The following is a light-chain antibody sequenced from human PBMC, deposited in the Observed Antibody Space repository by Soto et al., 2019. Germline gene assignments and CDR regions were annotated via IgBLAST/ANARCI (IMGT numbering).Light chain of an antibody. J-gene: IGLJ2*01. CDR2: YDS. V-gene: IGLV3-21*01. Sequence: SYELTQPPSVSVAPGKTARITCGGDNIGIKSVHWYQQKPGQAPVLVIYYDSNRPSGIPERFSGSNSGNTVTLTISRVEAGDEADYCCQVWDSSSDHVIFGGGTKLTVL. CDR3: QVWDSSSDHVI. CDR1: NIGIKS.